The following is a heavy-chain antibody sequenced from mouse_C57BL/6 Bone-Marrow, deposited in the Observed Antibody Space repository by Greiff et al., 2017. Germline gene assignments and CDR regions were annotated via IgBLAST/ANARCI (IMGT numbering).Heavy chain of an antibody. CDR3: SSFDGNYFDF. J-gene: IGHJ2*01. CDR1: GFNIKDDY. CDR2: IDPEIGDT. D-gene: IGHD2-3*01. V-gene: IGHV14-4*01. Sequence: EVQLVESGAELVRPGASVKLSCTASGFNIKDDYIHWVKQRPEQGLEWIGWIDPEIGDTEYASKFQGKATITSDTSPNTAYLQLSSLTSEDTAVYYCSSFDGNYFDFWGQGTPLTVAS.